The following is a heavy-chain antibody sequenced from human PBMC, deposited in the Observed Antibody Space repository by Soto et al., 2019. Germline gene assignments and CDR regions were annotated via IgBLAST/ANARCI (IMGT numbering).Heavy chain of an antibody. V-gene: IGHV4-59*01. CDR3: ARGVGMATHYFDY. D-gene: IGHD5-12*01. CDR1: GGSISSYY. J-gene: IGHJ4*02. Sequence: LSLTCTVSGGSISSYYWGWIRQPPGKGLEWIGYIYYSGSTNYNPSLKSRVTISVDTSKNQFSLKLSSVTAADTAVYYCARGVGMATHYFDYWGQGTLVTVSS. CDR2: IYYSGST.